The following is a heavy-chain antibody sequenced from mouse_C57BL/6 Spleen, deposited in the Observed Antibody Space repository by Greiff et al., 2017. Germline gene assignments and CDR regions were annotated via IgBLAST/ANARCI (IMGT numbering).Heavy chain of an antibody. V-gene: IGHV14-1*01. Sequence: VQLQQSGAELVRPGASVKLSCTASGFNIKDYYMHWVKQRPEQGLEWIGRIDPEDGDTEYAPKFQGKATMTADTSSNTAYRQLSSLTSEDTAVYYCTTGGSQDYYAMGDWGQGTSVTVSS. CDR1: GFNIKDYY. D-gene: IGHD3-1*01. CDR3: TTGGSQDYYAMGD. J-gene: IGHJ4*01. CDR2: IDPEDGDT.